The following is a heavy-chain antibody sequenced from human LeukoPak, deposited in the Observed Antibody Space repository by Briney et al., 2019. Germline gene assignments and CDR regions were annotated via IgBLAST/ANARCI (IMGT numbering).Heavy chain of an antibody. D-gene: IGHD6-19*01. J-gene: IGHJ1*01. Sequence: GGSLRLSCAASGFTFSSYAMSWVRQAPGKGLEWVSAISGSGGSTYYADSVKGRFTISRDNSKNTLYLQMNSLRAEGTAVYYCAKDDIGSSGCFQHWGQGTLVTASS. CDR1: GFTFSSYA. CDR3: AKDDIGSSGCFQH. CDR2: ISGSGGST. V-gene: IGHV3-23*01.